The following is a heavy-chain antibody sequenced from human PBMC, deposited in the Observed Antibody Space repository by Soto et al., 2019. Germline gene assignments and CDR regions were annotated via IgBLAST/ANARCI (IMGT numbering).Heavy chain of an antibody. Sequence: QVQLQQWGAGLLKPSETLSLTCAVYGGSFSGYYWSWIRQPPGKGLEWIGEINHSGSTNYNPSLKSRVTISVDTSKNQFSLKLSSVTAADTAVYYCARAPYTNWFVPWGQGTLVTVSS. J-gene: IGHJ5*02. CDR1: GGSFSGYY. V-gene: IGHV4-34*01. CDR2: INHSGST. CDR3: ARAPYTNWFVP. D-gene: IGHD4-4*01.